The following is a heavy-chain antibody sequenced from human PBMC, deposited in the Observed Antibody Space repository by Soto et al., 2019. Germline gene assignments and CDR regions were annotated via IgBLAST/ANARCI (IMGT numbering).Heavy chain of an antibody. D-gene: IGHD1-26*01. CDR3: ASSKWELRVSAYDI. V-gene: IGHV3-7*01. CDR2: IKHDGSEK. Sequence: VQLVESGGGVVQPGRSLRLSCAASGFTFSKYWMNWVRQAPGKGLEWVANIKHDGSEKYYVDSVKGRFTISRDNAKISLYLQMNSLRAEDTAVYYCASSKWELRVSAYDIWGQGTMVTVSS. CDR1: GFTFSKYW. J-gene: IGHJ3*02.